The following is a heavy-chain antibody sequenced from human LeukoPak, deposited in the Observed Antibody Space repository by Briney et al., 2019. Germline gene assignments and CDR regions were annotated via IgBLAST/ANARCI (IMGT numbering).Heavy chain of an antibody. CDR2: INHSGST. Sequence: PSETLSLTCAGYGVSFSGYYWSWIRQPPGKGLEWIGEINHSGSTNYNPSLKSRVTISVETSKNQFSLKLSSVTAADTAVYYCARGVGFRSRRGFDYWGQGTLVTVSS. D-gene: IGHD2-15*01. J-gene: IGHJ4*02. CDR1: GVSFSGYY. CDR3: ARGVGFRSRRGFDY. V-gene: IGHV4-34*01.